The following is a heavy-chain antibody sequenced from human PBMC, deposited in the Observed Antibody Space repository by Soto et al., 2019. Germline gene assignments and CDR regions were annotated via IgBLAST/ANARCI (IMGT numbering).Heavy chain of an antibody. J-gene: IGHJ4*02. V-gene: IGHV3-53*01. CDR3: ERDTYYYDSSGQPY. CDR2: IYSGGST. CDR1: GFTVSRSY. D-gene: IGHD3-22*01. Sequence: GGSLRLSCAASGFTVSRSYMSWVRQAPGKGLKWVSVIYSGGSTNCADSVKGRFTISRDNSKNTLYLQMNSLRVEDTAVYYCERDTYYYDSSGQPYWGQGTRVTVSS.